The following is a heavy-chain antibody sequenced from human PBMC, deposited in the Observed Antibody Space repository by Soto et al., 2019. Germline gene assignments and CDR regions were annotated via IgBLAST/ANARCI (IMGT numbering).Heavy chain of an antibody. V-gene: IGHV3-30*04. CDR3: AGRSGSSDY. D-gene: IGHD3-10*01. Sequence: GGSLRLSCAASGFTFGNYTMHWVRQAPGKGLEWVALISYDEIDKYYADAVKGRFTISRDNSKNTLYLQMDSLRAEDTAVYYCAGRSGSSDYWGQGTLVTVSS. CDR2: ISYDEIDK. J-gene: IGHJ4*02. CDR1: GFTFGNYT.